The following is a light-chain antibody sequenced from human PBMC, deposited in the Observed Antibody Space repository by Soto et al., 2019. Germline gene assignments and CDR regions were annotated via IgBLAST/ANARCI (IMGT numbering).Light chain of an antibody. CDR2: AAS. CDR3: QQQGT. CDR1: QSLSSRY. J-gene: IGKJ2*01. Sequence: EIVLTQFPGTLSLSPGERATLSCRPSQSLSSRYLVWYQQKPGQAPRLLIYAASRRATGIPDRFSGSGSATEYTLPGSRLEPEDSAVYCCQQQGTFGQETKQEIK. V-gene: IGKV3-20*01.